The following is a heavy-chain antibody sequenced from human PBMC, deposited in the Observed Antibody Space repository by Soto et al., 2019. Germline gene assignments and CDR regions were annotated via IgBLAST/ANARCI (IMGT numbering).Heavy chain of an antibody. CDR3: ARDGGNLRFLEWYPSSMDV. J-gene: IGHJ6*02. CDR2: ISYDGSNK. Sequence: GGSLRLSCAASGFTFSSYAMRWVRQAPGKGLEWVAVISYDGSNKYYADSVKGRFTISRDNSKNTLYLQMNSLRAEDTAVYYCARDGGNLRFLEWYPSSMDVWGQGTTVTVSS. CDR1: GFTFSSYA. D-gene: IGHD3-3*01. V-gene: IGHV3-30-3*01.